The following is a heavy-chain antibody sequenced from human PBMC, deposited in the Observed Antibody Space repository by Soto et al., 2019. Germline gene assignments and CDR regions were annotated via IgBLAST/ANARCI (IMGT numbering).Heavy chain of an antibody. CDR1: GASISSGGYY. Sequence: QVQLQESGPGLVKPSQTLSLTCSVSGASISSGGYYWNWIRPHPGKGLEWIGYVYYSGTTYYNPYLKRRVTITVDTTKTQSSPEHSAVTAVDTAGYYCAASCVGCGGVNSYGMDVWGQGTTVTVSS. CDR3: AASCVGCGGVNSYGMDV. CDR2: VYYSGTT. J-gene: IGHJ6*02. V-gene: IGHV4-31*03. D-gene: IGHD3-10*01.